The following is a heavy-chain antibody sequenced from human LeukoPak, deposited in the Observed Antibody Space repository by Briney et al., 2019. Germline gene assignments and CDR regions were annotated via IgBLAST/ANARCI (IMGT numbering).Heavy chain of an antibody. CDR2: IYTSGST. V-gene: IGHV4-4*09. Sequence: SETLSLTCTVPGGSISSYYWSWIRQPPGKGLEWIGYIYTSGSTNYNPSLKSRVTISVDTSKNQFSLKLSSVTAADTAVYYCARQDSSSWVLGYWGQGTLVTVSS. CDR1: GGSISSYY. D-gene: IGHD6-13*01. CDR3: ARQDSSSWVLGY. J-gene: IGHJ4*02.